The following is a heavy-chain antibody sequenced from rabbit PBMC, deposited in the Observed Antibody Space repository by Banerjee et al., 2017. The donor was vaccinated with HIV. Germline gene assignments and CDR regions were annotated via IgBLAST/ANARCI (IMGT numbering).Heavy chain of an antibody. J-gene: IGHJ6*01. CDR3: ARGTSGNDYLYYGMDL. Sequence: QEQLKESRGGLVQPGGSLKLSCTASGFSLSTYAMSWVRQAPGKGLEWIGYIDPGSSGNTYYASWAKGRFTISKTSSTTVTLQMTSLTAADTATYFCARGTSGNDYLYYGMDLWGPGTLVTVS. CDR1: GFSLSTYA. V-gene: IGHV1S45*01. CDR2: IDPGSSGNT. D-gene: IGHD1-1*01.